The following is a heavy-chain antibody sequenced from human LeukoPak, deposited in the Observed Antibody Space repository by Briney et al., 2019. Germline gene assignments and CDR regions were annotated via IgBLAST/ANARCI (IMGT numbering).Heavy chain of an antibody. D-gene: IGHD4-17*01. CDR2: ISGSGDTI. V-gene: IGHV3-23*01. Sequence: GGSLRLSCAASGFTFSSYAMSWVRQAPGKGLEWVSAISGSGDTIYYADSVKGRFTISRDNSKNTLYLQMNSLRSEDTAVYYCAKYGDRLPGAFNFWGQGTMVTVSS. CDR1: GFTFSSYA. J-gene: IGHJ3*01. CDR3: AKYGDRLPGAFNF.